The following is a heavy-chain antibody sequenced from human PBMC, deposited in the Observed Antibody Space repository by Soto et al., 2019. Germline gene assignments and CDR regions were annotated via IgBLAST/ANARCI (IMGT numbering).Heavy chain of an antibody. J-gene: IGHJ4*02. CDR1: EGTFNSYT. V-gene: IGHV1-69*02. CDR3: ATNYGSGSTHFDY. D-gene: IGHD3-10*01. Sequence: QVQLVQSGAEVKKPGSSVKVSCTASEGTFNSYTISWVRQAPGQGLEWMGRFVPILGMADFARKFQGRVMITADKSTSTAYMVLSSLRSDDTAVYYCATNYGSGSTHFDYWGQGTLVTVSS. CDR2: FVPILGMA.